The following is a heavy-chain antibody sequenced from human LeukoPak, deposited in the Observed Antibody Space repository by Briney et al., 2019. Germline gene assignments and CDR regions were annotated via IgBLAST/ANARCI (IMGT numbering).Heavy chain of an antibody. CDR2: ISAYNGNT. V-gene: IGHV1-18*01. J-gene: IGHJ1*01. CDR3: VSTPGYSSSWYTYFQH. CDR1: GYTFTSYG. D-gene: IGHD6-13*01. Sequence: ASVKVSFKASGYTFTSYGISWVRQAPGQGLEWMGWISAYNGNTNYAQKLQGRVTMTTDTSTSTAYMELRSLRSDDTAVYYCVSTPGYSSSWYTYFQHWGQDTLVTVSS.